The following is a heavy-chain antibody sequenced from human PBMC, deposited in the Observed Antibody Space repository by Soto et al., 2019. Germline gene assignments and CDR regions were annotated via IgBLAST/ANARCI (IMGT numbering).Heavy chain of an antibody. Sequence: EVQLVQSGAEVKKPGESLRISCKGSGYSFTSYWISWVRQMPGKGLEWMGRIDPSDSYTNYSPYFQGHVTISADKSISTACLQWSSRKASDTAMYYCARQVVVNYGMDVWCQGTTVTVSS. CDR3: ARQVVVNYGMDV. D-gene: IGHD3-22*01. CDR1: GYSFTSYW. CDR2: IDPSDSYT. V-gene: IGHV5-10-1*01. J-gene: IGHJ6*02.